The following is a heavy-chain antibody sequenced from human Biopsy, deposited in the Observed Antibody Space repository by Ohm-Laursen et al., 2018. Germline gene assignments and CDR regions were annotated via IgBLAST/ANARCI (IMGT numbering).Heavy chain of an antibody. CDR3: ARVGSGWAPFDK. CDR1: GYSISSDYR. V-gene: IGHV4-38-2*02. J-gene: IGHJ4*02. CDR2: IFKDGNT. Sequence: PSETLSLTCTGSGYSISSDYRWGWIRQAPGKTLEWLGNIFKDGNTHYNPSLRSRLIISIDTSKNQFSLMMTSVSGADTAVYFCARVGSGWAPFDKWGPGTLVTVSS. D-gene: IGHD6-19*01.